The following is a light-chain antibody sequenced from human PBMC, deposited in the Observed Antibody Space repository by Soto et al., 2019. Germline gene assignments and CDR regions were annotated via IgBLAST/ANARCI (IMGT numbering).Light chain of an antibody. Sequence: QSVLTQPRSVSGSPGQSVTISCTGTSSDVGGYNYVSWYQQHPGKAPKLMIYDVSKRPSGVPDRFSGSKSGNTASLTISGLQAEDEADYYCSSYRYSTSYVFGSGTKVTVL. CDR2: DVS. J-gene: IGLJ1*01. CDR1: SSDVGGYNY. V-gene: IGLV2-11*01. CDR3: SSYRYSTSYV.